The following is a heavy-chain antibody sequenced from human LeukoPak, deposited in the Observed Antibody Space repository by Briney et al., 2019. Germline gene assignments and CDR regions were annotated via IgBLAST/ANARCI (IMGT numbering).Heavy chain of an antibody. J-gene: IGHJ6*02. CDR2: IYTSGST. CDR1: GGSISSYY. V-gene: IGHV4-4*07. Sequence: PSETLSLTCTVSGGSISSYYWSWIRQPAGKGLEWIGRIYTSGSTNYNPSLKSRVTMSVDTSKNQFSLKLSSVTAADTAVYYCARYYDILTGYSNAYYYYWGQGTTVTVSS. D-gene: IGHD3-9*01. CDR3: ARYYDILTGYSNAYYYY.